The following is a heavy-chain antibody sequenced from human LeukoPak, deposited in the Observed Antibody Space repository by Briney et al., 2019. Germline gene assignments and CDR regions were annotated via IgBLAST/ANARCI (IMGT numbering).Heavy chain of an antibody. J-gene: IGHJ1*01. CDR1: GYTFTSYC. D-gene: IGHD2-21*02. V-gene: IGHV1-18*01. CDR3: ARDTIVVVTGLQH. CDR2: ISAYNGNT. Sequence: ASVKVSCKASGYTFTSYCISWVRRAPGQGLEWMGWISAYNGNTNYAQKLQGRVTMTTDTSTSTAYMELRSLRSGDTAVYYFARDTIVVVTGLQHWGQGTLVTVSS.